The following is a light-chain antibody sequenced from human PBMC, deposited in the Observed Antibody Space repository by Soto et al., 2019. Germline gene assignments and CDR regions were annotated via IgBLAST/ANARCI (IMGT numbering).Light chain of an antibody. Sequence: DIVLTHSPATLSLSPGKRATLSCRASQSVSSYLAWYQQKPGQAPRLLIYDASNRATGIPARFSGSGSGTDFTLTISRLEPEDFAVYSCQQYNSSPLTFGGGTKVHIK. CDR2: DAS. CDR1: QSVSSY. V-gene: IGKV3-11*01. J-gene: IGKJ4*01. CDR3: QQYNSSPLT.